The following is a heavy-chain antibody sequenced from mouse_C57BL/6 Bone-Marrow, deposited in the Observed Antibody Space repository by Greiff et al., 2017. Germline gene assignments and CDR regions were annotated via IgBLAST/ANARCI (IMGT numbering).Heavy chain of an antibody. CDR3: TTVGLTGPFAY. J-gene: IGHJ3*01. D-gene: IGHD4-1*01. CDR1: GFNIKDDY. Sequence: EVQLQQSGAELGRPGASVKLSCTASGFNIKDDYMHWVKQRPEQGLEWIGWIDPENGDTEYASKFQGKATITADTSSNTAYLQLSSLTSEDTAVYYCTTVGLTGPFAYWGQGTLVTVSA. CDR2: IDPENGDT. V-gene: IGHV14-4*01.